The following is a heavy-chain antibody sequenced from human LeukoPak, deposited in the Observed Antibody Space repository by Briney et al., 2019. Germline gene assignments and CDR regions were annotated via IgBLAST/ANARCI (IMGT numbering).Heavy chain of an antibody. CDR2: INAGNGNT. J-gene: IGHJ6*04. D-gene: IGHD3-9*01. Sequence: GASVKVSCKASGYTFTSHAMHWVRQAPGQRLEWMGWINAGNGNTKYSQKFQGRVTITRDTSASTAYMELSSLRSEDTAVYYCARVGYDILTGHYRYGMDVWGKGTTVTVSS. CDR3: ARVGYDILTGHYRYGMDV. CDR1: GYTFTSHA. V-gene: IGHV1-3*01.